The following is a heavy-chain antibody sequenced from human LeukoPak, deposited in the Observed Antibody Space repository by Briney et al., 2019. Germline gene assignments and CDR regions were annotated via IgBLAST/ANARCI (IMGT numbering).Heavy chain of an antibody. D-gene: IGHD2-2*03. V-gene: IGHV3-30*02. J-gene: IGHJ4*02. CDR3: ARDGYCSSTSCYKGGVDY. CDR2: IRYDGSNK. CDR1: GFTFSSYG. Sequence: PGGSLRLSCAASGFTFSSYGMHWVRQAPGKGLEWVAFIRYDGSNKYYADSVKGRFTISRDNSKNTLYLQMNSLRAEDTAVYYCARDGYCSSTSCYKGGVDYWGQGTLVTVSS.